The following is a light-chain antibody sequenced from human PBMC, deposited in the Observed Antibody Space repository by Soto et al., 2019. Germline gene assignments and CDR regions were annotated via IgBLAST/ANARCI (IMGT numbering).Light chain of an antibody. Sequence: EIVMTQSPATLSVSPGERATLSCRASQSLANSFIAWYQQKPGQAPRLLIYDTSSRASGIPDRFSGSGSGTDFTLTISRLETEEFAVFYGQQYGTSEIIFGQGTRLEIK. J-gene: IGKJ5*01. V-gene: IGKV3-20*01. CDR2: DTS. CDR3: QQYGTSEII. CDR1: QSLANSF.